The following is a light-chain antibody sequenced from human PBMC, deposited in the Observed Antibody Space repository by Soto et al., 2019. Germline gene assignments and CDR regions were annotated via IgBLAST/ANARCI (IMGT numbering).Light chain of an antibody. Sequence: QTVLTQPASVSGSPGQSITISCTGTSSDVGVYNYVSWYQQHPGKAPKLVIYDVTNRPSGVSDRFSGSKSGNTASLTISGLQAEDEADYYCSSYTSSITLIFGGGTKLTVL. CDR1: SSDVGVYNY. J-gene: IGLJ2*01. CDR2: DVT. V-gene: IGLV2-14*01. CDR3: SSYTSSITLI.